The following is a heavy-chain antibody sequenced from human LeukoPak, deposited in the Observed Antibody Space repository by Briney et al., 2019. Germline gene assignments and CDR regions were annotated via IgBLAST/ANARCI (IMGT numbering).Heavy chain of an antibody. V-gene: IGHV3-7*01. D-gene: IGHD3-22*01. Sequence: GESLRLSCAASGFTFSSYWMSWVRQAPGKGLEWVANIKQDGSEKYYVDSVKGRFTISRDNAKNSLYLQMNSLRAEDTAVYYCAREAVLPYYDSSGYFLRGGVFSGWFDPWGQGTLVTVSS. CDR3: AREAVLPYYDSSGYFLRGGVFSGWFDP. J-gene: IGHJ5*02. CDR2: IKQDGSEK. CDR1: GFTFSSYW.